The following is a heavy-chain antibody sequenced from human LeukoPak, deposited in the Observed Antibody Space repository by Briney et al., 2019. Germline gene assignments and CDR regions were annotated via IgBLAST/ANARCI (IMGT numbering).Heavy chain of an antibody. J-gene: IGHJ4*02. D-gene: IGHD6-19*01. CDR3: ARHRTSGWGLDY. V-gene: IGHV4-61*05. CDR1: GGSISSSSYY. Sequence: SETLSLTCTVSGGSISSSSYYWGWIRQPPGTGLEWIGSIDYSGSTNYNPSLKSRVTISVDTSKNQFSLKLSSVTAADTAVYYCARHRTSGWGLDYWGQGTLVTVSS. CDR2: IDYSGST.